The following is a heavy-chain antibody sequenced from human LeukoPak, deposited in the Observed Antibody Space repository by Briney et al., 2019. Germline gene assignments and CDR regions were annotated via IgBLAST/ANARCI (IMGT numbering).Heavy chain of an antibody. D-gene: IGHD2-15*01. J-gene: IGHJ4*02. CDR2: ISAYNGNT. CDR3: ARAPVDLDIAVVVAATPPHDY. V-gene: IGHV1-18*01. CDR1: GYTFTSYG. Sequence: ASVKVSCKASGYTFTSYGISWVRQAPGQGLEWMGWISAYNGNTNYAQKLQGRVTMTTDTSTSTAYMELRSLRSDDTAVYYCARAPVDLDIAVVVAATPPHDYWGQGTLVTVSS.